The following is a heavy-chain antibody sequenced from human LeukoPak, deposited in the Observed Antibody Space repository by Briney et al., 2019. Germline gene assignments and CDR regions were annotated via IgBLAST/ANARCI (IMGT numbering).Heavy chain of an antibody. CDR2: INSDGSST. CDR3: ASIWGYCSGGSCYPDY. Sequence: PGGSLRLSCAASGFTFSGYWMHWVRQAPGKGLVWVSRINSDGSSTSYADSVKGRFTISRDNAKNTLYLQMNSLRAEDTAVYYCASIWGYCSGGSCYPDYWGQGTLVTVSS. CDR1: GFTFSGYW. J-gene: IGHJ4*02. V-gene: IGHV3-74*01. D-gene: IGHD2-15*01.